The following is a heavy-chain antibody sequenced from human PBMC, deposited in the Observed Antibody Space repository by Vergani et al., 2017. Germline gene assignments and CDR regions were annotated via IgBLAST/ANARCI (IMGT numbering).Heavy chain of an antibody. CDR3: ARADPHGGYWYFDN. Sequence: QVQLQQWGAGLLKPSETLSLTCAVYGGSFSGYYWSWIRQPPGKGLEWIGEINHSGSTNYNPSLKSRVTISVDTSKNQFSLKLSSATAADTAVYYCARADPHGGYWYFDNWGRGTLVTVSS. D-gene: IGHD4-23*01. J-gene: IGHJ2*01. CDR2: INHSGST. V-gene: IGHV4-34*01. CDR1: GGSFSGYY.